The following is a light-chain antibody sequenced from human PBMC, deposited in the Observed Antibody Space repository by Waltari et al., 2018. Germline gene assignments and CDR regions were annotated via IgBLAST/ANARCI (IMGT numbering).Light chain of an antibody. Sequence: QSALTQPASVSGSPGQSITISCTGTSSDVGGYNSVSWYQQHPGKAPKLMISDVNKRPSGVSNRFSGSKSGNTASLTISGLQAEDEADYYCSSYTSSSTFVFGGGTTLTVL. CDR1: SSDVGGYNS. CDR2: DVN. CDR3: SSYTSSSTFV. J-gene: IGLJ2*01. V-gene: IGLV2-14*03.